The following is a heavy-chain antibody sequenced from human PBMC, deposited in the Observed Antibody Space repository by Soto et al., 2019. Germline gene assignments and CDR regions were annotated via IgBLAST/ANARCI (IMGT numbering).Heavy chain of an antibody. CDR3: ARESPAFDY. J-gene: IGHJ4*02. Sequence: GSLRLSCAASGFTLSRYAMSWVRQAPGKGLEWVSAISGSGDNTYYADSVKGRFTMSRDNSKNTLYLQMNSLSAEDTAIYYCARESPAFDYWGQGTLVTVSS. V-gene: IGHV3-23*01. CDR1: GFTLSRYA. CDR2: ISGSGDNT.